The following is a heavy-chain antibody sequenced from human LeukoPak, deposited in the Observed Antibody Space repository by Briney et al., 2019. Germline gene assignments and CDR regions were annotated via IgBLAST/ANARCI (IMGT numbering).Heavy chain of an antibody. CDR1: GFTFDDYG. J-gene: IGHJ3*02. CDR3: AKGFYDNSASGVFDI. D-gene: IGHD3-22*01. V-gene: IGHV3-20*04. CDR2: INWNGGST. Sequence: GGSLRLSCAASGFTFDDYGMSWVRQAPGKGLEWVSGINWNGGSTGYADSVKGRFTISRDNAKNSLYLQMSSLRAEDTALYYCAKGFYDNSASGVFDIWGQGTMVTVSS.